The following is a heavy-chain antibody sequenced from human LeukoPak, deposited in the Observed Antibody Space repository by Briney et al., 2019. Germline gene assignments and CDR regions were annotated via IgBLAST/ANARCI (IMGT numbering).Heavy chain of an antibody. D-gene: IGHD1-26*01. Sequence: GGSLRLSCAASGFTFSSYAMSWVSQAPGKGLEWVSTISGSGGSTYYTDSVEGRFTISRDNSKNTPYLQMNSLRAEDTAVYYCAKSIVGTTSISRFDYWGQGTLVTVSS. V-gene: IGHV3-23*01. CDR3: AKSIVGTTSISRFDY. CDR2: ISGSGGST. J-gene: IGHJ4*02. CDR1: GFTFSSYA.